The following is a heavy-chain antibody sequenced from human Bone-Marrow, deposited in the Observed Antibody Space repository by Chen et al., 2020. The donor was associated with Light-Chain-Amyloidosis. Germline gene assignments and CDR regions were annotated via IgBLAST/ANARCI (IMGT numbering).Heavy chain of an antibody. Sequence: QVQLVESGGGVVQPGRSLRLSCAASGFTFSRSGMHWVRQAPGKGLERVAVIWDDGGKKLYADFVKGRFTISRDNSKNTLYLQMHSLRAEDTAVYYCARDPPLSTVVTMDVWGLGTTVTVSS. D-gene: IGHD2-21*02. J-gene: IGHJ6*02. CDR3: ARDPPLSTVVTMDV. CDR1: GFTFSRSG. V-gene: IGHV3-33*01. CDR2: IWDDGGKK.